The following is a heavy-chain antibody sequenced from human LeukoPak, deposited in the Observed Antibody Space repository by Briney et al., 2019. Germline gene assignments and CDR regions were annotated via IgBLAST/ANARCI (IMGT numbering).Heavy chain of an antibody. CDR2: ISTSGGT. CDR1: DGSINIGGSY. D-gene: IGHD3-10*01. J-gene: IGHJ4*02. CDR3: ASAGSWFLDY. Sequence: SETLSLTCTVSDGSINIGGSYWSWIRQPAGKGLEWIGRISTSGGTNFNPSLKSGGTLSADTSKNQLSLNLNSVTAADTAVYYCASAGSWFLDYWGQGTLVTVSS. V-gene: IGHV4-61*02.